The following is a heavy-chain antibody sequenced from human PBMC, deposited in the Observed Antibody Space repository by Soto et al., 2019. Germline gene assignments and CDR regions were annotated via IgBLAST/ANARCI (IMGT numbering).Heavy chain of an antibody. CDR2: FDPEDGET. D-gene: IGHD4-17*01. CDR1: GYTLTELS. Sequence: EASVKVSCKVSGYTLTELSMHWVRQAPGKGLEWMGGFDPEDGETIYAQKFQGRVTMTEDTSTDTAYMELSSLRSEDTAVYYCARSRSYGESTYYYYYYMDVWGKGTTVTVSS. CDR3: ARSRSYGESTYYYYYYMDV. V-gene: IGHV1-24*01. J-gene: IGHJ6*03.